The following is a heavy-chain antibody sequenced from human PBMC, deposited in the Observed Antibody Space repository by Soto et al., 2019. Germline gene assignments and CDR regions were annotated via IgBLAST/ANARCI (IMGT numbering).Heavy chain of an antibody. V-gene: IGHV3-30*18. D-gene: IGHD1-26*01. J-gene: IGHJ4*02. CDR2: ISYDGSNK. CDR3: AKASGSDGYFGY. CDR1: GFTFSSYG. Sequence: GVSLRLSCAASGFTFSSYGMHWVRQAPGKGLEWVAVISYDGSNKYYADSVKGRFTISRDNSKNTLYLQMNSLRAEDTAVYYCAKASGSDGYFGYWGQGTLVTVSS.